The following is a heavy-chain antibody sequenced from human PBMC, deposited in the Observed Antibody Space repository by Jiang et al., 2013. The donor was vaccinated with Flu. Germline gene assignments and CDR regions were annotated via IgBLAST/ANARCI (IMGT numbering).Heavy chain of an antibody. CDR3: ARDAKSDPYYYYGMDV. CDR2: IWYDGSNK. Sequence: VQLLESGGGVVQPGRSLRLSCAASGFTFSSYGMHWVRQAPGKGLEWVAVIWYDGSNKYYADSVKGRFTISRDNSKNTLYLQMNSLRAEDTAVYYCARDAKSDPYYYYGMDVWGQGTTVTVSS. J-gene: IGHJ6*02. CDR1: GFTFSSYG. V-gene: IGHV3-33*01.